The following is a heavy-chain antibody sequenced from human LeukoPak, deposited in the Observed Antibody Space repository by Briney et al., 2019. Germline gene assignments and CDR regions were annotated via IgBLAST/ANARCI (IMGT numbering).Heavy chain of an antibody. D-gene: IGHD3-22*01. Sequence: PSETLSLTCTVSGGSISSGSYYWSWIRQPAGKGLEWIGRIYTSGSTNYNPSLKSQVTISVDTSKNQFSLKLSSVTAADTAVYYCARDAYYYDSSGYYPYYYYYYMDVWGKGTTVTVSS. CDR3: ARDAYYYDSSGYYPYYYYYYMDV. CDR2: IYTSGST. V-gene: IGHV4-61*02. CDR1: GGSISSGSYY. J-gene: IGHJ6*03.